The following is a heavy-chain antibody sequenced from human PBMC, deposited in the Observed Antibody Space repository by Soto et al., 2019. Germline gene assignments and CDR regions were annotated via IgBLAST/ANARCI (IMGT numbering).Heavy chain of an antibody. CDR2: ISGSGGST. V-gene: IGHV3-23*01. D-gene: IGHD6-6*01. J-gene: IGHJ4*02. CDR3: EYGDYFDY. Sequence: GGSLRLSCAASGFTFSSYAMSWVRQAPGKGLEWASAISGSGGSTYYADSVKGRFTISRDNSKNTLYLQLNSLRAEDTAVYYCEYGDYFDYWGQGTQVTVSS. CDR1: GFTFSSYA.